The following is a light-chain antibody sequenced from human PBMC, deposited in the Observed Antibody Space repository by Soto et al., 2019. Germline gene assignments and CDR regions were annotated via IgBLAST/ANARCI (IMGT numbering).Light chain of an antibody. CDR2: AGS. CDR1: QSINKW. V-gene: IGKV1-39*01. J-gene: IGKJ4*01. CDR3: QQSYSTHT. Sequence: DVQMTQSPCTLSASLGYTFTITCRASQSINKWLAWYQQKPGKAPILLVYAGSSLQGGVPSRFGGSGSGTDFTLTITSLQPEDFATYYCQQSYSTHTFGGGTKVDIK.